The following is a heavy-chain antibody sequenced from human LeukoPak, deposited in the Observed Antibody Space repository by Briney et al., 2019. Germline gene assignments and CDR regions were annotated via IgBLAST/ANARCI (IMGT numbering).Heavy chain of an antibody. Sequence: ASVKVSCKASGYTFTGYYTHWVRQAPGQGLEWMGRINPNSGGTNYAQKFQGRVTMTRDTSISTAYMELSRLRSDDAAVYYCARGYVEMATMGQGYWGQGTLVTVSS. CDR2: INPNSGGT. J-gene: IGHJ4*02. V-gene: IGHV1-2*06. CDR1: GYTFTGYY. D-gene: IGHD5-24*01. CDR3: ARGYVEMATMGQGY.